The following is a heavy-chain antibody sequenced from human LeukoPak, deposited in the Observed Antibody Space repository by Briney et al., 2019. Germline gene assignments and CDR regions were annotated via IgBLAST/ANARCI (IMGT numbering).Heavy chain of an antibody. Sequence: TSETLSLTCTVSGGSISSYYWSWIRQPPGKGLEWIGYIYYSGSTNYNPSLKSRITISVDTSKNQFSLKLSSVTAADTALYYCARGGSSWDVIDYWGQGTLVTVSS. CDR1: GGSISSYY. J-gene: IGHJ4*02. CDR3: ARGGSSWDVIDY. V-gene: IGHV4-59*08. D-gene: IGHD6-13*01. CDR2: IYYSGST.